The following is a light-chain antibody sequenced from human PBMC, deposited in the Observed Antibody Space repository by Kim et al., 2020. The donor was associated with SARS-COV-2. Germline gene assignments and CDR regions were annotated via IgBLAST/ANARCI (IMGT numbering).Light chain of an antibody. V-gene: IGLV6-57*03. CDR3: QSYDSSNHGV. CDR2: EDN. CDR1: RGSIASNY. J-gene: IGLJ3*02. Sequence: KTVTISCTRSRGSIASNYGQWYQQRPGSAPTTVIYEDNQRPAGVPDRFSGSIDSASNAASLTISGLKTEDEADYYCQSYDSSNHGVFGGGTKLTVL.